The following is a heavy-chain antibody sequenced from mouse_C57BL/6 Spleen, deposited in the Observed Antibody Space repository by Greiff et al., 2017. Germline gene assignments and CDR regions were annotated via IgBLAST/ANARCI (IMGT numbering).Heavy chain of an antibody. CDR2: ISYDGSN. V-gene: IGHV3-6*01. D-gene: IGHD2-4*01. Sequence: EVKLQESGPGLVKPSQSLSLTCSVTGYSITSGYYWNWIRQFPGNKLEWMGYISYDGSNNYNPSLKNRISITRDTSKNQFFLKLNSVTTEDTATYDCARTYYDSYYYAMDYWGQGTSVTVSS. CDR1: GYSITSGYY. CDR3: ARTYYDSYYYAMDY. J-gene: IGHJ4*01.